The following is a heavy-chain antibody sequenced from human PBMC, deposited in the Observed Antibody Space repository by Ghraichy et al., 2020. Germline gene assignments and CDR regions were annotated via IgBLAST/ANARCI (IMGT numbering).Heavy chain of an antibody. V-gene: IGHV3-64D*09. D-gene: IGHD2-2*01. J-gene: IGHJ5*02. Sequence: GEYLNISCSASGFTFRSYAMHWVRQAPGKGLEYVSAISSDGGSTYFADSVKGRFTISRDNSKNTLYLQMSSLRAEDTAVYYCVRGYCSSTSCYQNWFDPWGQGTLVTVSS. CDR1: GFTFRSYA. CDR3: VRGYCSSTSCYQNWFDP. CDR2: ISSDGGST.